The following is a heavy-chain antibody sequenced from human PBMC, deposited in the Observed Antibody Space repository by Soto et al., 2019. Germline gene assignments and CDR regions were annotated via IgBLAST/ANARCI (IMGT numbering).Heavy chain of an antibody. CDR3: AKVLEY. D-gene: IGHD2-2*01. J-gene: IGHJ4*02. CDR1: GVSISSYY. Sequence: PSETLSLTCTVSGVSISSYYWSWIRQPPGKGLEWIGYIYHSGRANYNPSLNSRVTILLDTSKNQLSLKLSSVTAGDTAEYYCAKVLEYWGQGTLVNVPS. V-gene: IGHV4-59*08. CDR2: IYHSGRA.